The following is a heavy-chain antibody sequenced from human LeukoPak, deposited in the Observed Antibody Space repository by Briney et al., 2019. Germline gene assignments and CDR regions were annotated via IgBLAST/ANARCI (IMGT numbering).Heavy chain of an antibody. V-gene: IGHV3-74*01. Sequence: GGSLRLSCAASGFTFSSYWMHWVRQAPGKGLAWVSRINSDGSSTSYADSVKGRFTISRDNAKNTLYLQMNSLRAEDTAVYYCARESDIAGDDYWGQGTLVTVSS. CDR2: INSDGSST. J-gene: IGHJ4*02. D-gene: IGHD3-16*01. CDR1: GFTFSSYW. CDR3: ARESDIAGDDY.